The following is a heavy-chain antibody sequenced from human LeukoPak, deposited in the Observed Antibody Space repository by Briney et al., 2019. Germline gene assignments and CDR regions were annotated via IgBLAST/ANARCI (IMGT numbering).Heavy chain of an antibody. J-gene: IGHJ4*02. Sequence: PGGSLRLSCAASGFTFSSYSMNWVRQAPGKGLEWVSYISSSSSSTIYYADSVKGRFTISRDNAKNSLYLQMNSLRAEDTAVYYCAHGSGSYYNGFDYWGQGTLVTVSS. CDR3: AHGSGSYYNGFDY. CDR1: GFTFSSYS. D-gene: IGHD3-10*01. CDR2: ISSSSSSTI. V-gene: IGHV3-48*04.